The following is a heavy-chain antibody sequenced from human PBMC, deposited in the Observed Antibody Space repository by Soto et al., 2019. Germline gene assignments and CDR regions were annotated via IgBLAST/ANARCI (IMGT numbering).Heavy chain of an antibody. J-gene: IGHJ3*02. V-gene: IGHV4-34*01. D-gene: IGHD1-1*01. CDR1: GGSVTSVNYY. Sequence: QVQLQQWGAGLLKPSETLSLTCADLGGSVTSVNYYRSWIRQPPGKGLECIGEMSHSGGTHFNPSLKSRVTISVDTSKNQFSRKISSVTAADTALYYCARVERGTATTVVDAFDIWGPGTMVTVSS. CDR2: MSHSGGT. CDR3: ARVERGTATTVVDAFDI.